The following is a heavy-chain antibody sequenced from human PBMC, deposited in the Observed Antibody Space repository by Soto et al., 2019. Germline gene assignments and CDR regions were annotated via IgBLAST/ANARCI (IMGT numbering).Heavy chain of an antibody. V-gene: IGHV3-11*05. CDR1: GFTFSDYY. J-gene: IGHJ3*02. D-gene: IGHD3-22*01. CDR2: ISSSSYT. Sequence: KAGGSLRLSCAASGFTFSDYYMSWIRQAPGKGLEWVSYISSSSYTNYADSVKGRFTISRDNAKNSLYLQMNSLRAEDTAVYYCAREARYYDSSGYYSLRPDAFDIWGQGTMVTVSS. CDR3: AREARYYDSSGYYSLRPDAFDI.